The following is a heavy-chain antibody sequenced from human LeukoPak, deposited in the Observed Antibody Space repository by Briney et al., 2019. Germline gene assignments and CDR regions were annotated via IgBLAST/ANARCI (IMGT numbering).Heavy chain of an antibody. V-gene: IGHV1-8*01. D-gene: IGHD6-13*01. CDR3: ARGLMYLAAAGGYYYYYMDV. CDR1: GYTFTSYD. Sequence: ASVKVSCKASGYTFTSYDINWVRQATGQGLEWMGWMNPNSGNTGYAQKFQGRVTMTRNTSISTAYMELSSLRSEDTAVYYCARGLMYLAAAGGYYYYYMDVWGKGTTVTVSS. J-gene: IGHJ6*03. CDR2: MNPNSGNT.